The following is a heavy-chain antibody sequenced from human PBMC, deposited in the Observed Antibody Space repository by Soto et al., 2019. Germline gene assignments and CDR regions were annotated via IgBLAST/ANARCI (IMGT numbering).Heavy chain of an antibody. CDR2: ISGSGGST. V-gene: IGHV3-23*01. D-gene: IGHD6-13*01. J-gene: IGHJ6*02. CDR3: ASRRHSSFPGGMDV. Sequence: EVQLLESGGGLAQPGGSLSLSCAASGFSFSSYAMSWVRKAPGKGLEWVSGISGSGGSTYYADSVKGRFTISRDNSKSTLFLQMNSLRDEDTAVYYCASRRHSSFPGGMDVWGQGTTVTVSS. CDR1: GFSFSSYA.